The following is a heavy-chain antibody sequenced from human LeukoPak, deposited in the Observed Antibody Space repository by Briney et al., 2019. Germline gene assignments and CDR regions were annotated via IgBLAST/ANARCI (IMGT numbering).Heavy chain of an antibody. CDR1: GGSFSGYY. Sequence: SETLSLTCAVYGGSFSGYYWRWIRQPPGKGLEWIGEINHSGSTNYNPSLKSRVTISVDTSKNQFPLKLSSVTAADTAVYYCARGRVTMVRGVYFDYWGQGTLVTVSS. CDR3: ARGRVTMVRGVYFDY. D-gene: IGHD3-10*01. CDR2: INHSGST. V-gene: IGHV4-34*01. J-gene: IGHJ4*02.